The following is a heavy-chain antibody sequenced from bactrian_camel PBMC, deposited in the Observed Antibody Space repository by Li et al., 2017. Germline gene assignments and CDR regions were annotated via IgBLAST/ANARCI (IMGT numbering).Heavy chain of an antibody. CDR3: AADLVTDEPSLVEREYYY. CDR2: IYSDGSNI. Sequence: QLVESGGGLVQPGESLRLSCVASGITFSRHDMSWVRQAPGKGLEWVASIYSDGSNIVYTDRVKGRFTISSDNARNTVYLLMNGLKAEDTATYYCAADLVTDEPSLVEREYYYWGQGTQVTVS. J-gene: IGHJ4*01. CDR1: GITFSRHD. V-gene: IGHV3-2*01. D-gene: IGHD1*01.